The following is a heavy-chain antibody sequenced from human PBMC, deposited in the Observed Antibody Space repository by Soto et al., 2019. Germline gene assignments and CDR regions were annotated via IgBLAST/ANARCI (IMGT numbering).Heavy chain of an antibody. Sequence: EVQLLESGGNLVQPGGSLRLSCAASGFTFSTYGMTWVRQAPGKGLEWVSSISDRGDSTYYADSVRGRFIISRDNSKNTLFLQMNSLRAEDTAVYYCAKDHAWGRRVTTRFDYWGQGALVTVSS. J-gene: IGHJ4*02. D-gene: IGHD4-17*01. CDR3: AKDHAWGRRVTTRFDY. CDR1: GFTFSTYG. V-gene: IGHV3-23*01. CDR2: ISDRGDST.